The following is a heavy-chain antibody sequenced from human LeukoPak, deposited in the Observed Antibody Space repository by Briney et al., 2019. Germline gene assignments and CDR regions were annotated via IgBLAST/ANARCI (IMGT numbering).Heavy chain of an antibody. CDR2: MYYSGST. V-gene: IGHV4-39*07. D-gene: IGHD3-10*01. CDR3: AREMRSPRGGFDY. CDR1: SGSISSTSYY. Sequence: SETLSLTCTVSSGSISSTSYYWGWIRQPPGMGLEWIGSMYYSGSTYYNPSLKSRVTISVDSSKSQFSLKLSSVTAADTAVYYCAREMRSPRGGFDYWDQGTLVTVSS. J-gene: IGHJ4*02.